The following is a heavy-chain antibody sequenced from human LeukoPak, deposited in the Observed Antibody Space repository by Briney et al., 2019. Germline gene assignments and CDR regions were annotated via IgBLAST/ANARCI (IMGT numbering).Heavy chain of an antibody. CDR3: ARPLLYYYGSETYFWFDL. J-gene: IGHJ5*02. Sequence: GGSLRLSCAASGFTFSSYAMHWVRQAPGKGLEWVASIKQDGNEKYYVDSVKGRFTISRDNAENSLYLQMNSLRAEDTAFYYCARPLLYYYGSETYFWFDLWGQGTLVTVSS. CDR2: IKQDGNEK. CDR1: GFTFSSYA. V-gene: IGHV3-7*01. D-gene: IGHD3-10*01.